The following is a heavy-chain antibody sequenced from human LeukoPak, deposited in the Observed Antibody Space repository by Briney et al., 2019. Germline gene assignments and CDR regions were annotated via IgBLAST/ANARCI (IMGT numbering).Heavy chain of an antibody. CDR2: INPNSGGT. D-gene: IGHD1-1*01. J-gene: IGHJ4*02. CDR3: ARVLNNWNDLYYFDY. Sequence: ASVKVSCKASGYTFTGYYMHWVRQAPGQGLEWMGWINPNSGGTNYAQKFQGWVTMTRDTSISTAYMELSRLRSDDTAVYYCARVLNNWNDLYYFDYWGQGTLVTVSS. V-gene: IGHV1-2*04. CDR1: GYTFTGYY.